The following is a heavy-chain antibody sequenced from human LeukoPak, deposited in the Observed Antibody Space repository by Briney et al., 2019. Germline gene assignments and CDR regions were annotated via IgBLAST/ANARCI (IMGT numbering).Heavy chain of an antibody. V-gene: IGHV1-69*04. D-gene: IGHD4-17*01. CDR3: ASGEGGDSTTGQGDYYYYGMDV. Sequence: GASVKVSCKASGGTFSSYAISWVRQAPGQGLEWMGRIIPILGIANHAQKFQGRVTITADKSTSTAYMELSSLRSEDTAVYYCASGEGGDSTTGQGDYYYYGMDVWGQGTTVTVSS. CDR1: GGTFSSYA. CDR2: IIPILGIA. J-gene: IGHJ6*02.